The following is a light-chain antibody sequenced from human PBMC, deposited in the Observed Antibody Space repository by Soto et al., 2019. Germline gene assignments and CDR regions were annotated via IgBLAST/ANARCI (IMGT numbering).Light chain of an antibody. V-gene: IGKV1-27*01. J-gene: IGKJ4*01. CDR1: QGISNY. CDR2: AAS. CDR3: QKDNSAPRT. Sequence: DVQMTQAPSSLSASVGDRVTITCRASQGISNYLAWYQQTPGKVPKLLIYAASILQSGLPPRFSGSGSGTDFTLTISSLQPEDVATYYCQKDNSAPRTFGGGTKVEIK.